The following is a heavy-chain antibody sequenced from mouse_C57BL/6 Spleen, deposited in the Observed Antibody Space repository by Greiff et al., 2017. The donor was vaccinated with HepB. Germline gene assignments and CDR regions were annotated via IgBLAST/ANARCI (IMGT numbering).Heavy chain of an antibody. CDR2: IYPRSGNT. CDR3: ARKRGIYYYGSSSPWFAY. V-gene: IGHV1-81*01. D-gene: IGHD1-1*01. Sequence: QVQLKQSGAELARPGASVKLSCKASGYTFTSYGISWVKQRTGQGLEWIGEIYPRSGNTYYNEKFKGKATLTADKSSSTAYMELRSLTSEDSAVYFCARKRGIYYYGSSSPWFAYWGQGTLVTVSA. J-gene: IGHJ3*01. CDR1: GYTFTSYG.